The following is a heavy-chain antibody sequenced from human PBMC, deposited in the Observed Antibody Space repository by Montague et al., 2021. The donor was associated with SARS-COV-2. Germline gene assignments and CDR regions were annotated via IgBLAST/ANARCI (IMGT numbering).Heavy chain of an antibody. D-gene: IGHD3-16*02. CDR3: TRDYRSIVGDGLDL. J-gene: IGHJ3*01. Sequence: SLRLSCAASGFTFRNYDMHWVRQAPGKGPEWISYISTSAYTTSYAGSVKGRFTISRDNGKNSLYLQMNSLRVEDTAVYYCTRDYRSIVGDGLDLWGQGTTVTVSS. CDR2: ISTSAYTT. V-gene: IGHV3-48*03. CDR1: GFTFRNYD.